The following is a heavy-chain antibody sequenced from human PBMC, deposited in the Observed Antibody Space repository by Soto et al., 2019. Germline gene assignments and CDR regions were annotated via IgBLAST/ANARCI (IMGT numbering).Heavy chain of an antibody. CDR1: GDSVSSNTAA. J-gene: IGHJ4*02. CDR3: ARGVAGSGFDL. D-gene: IGHD6-19*01. CDR2: TYYRSNWRH. Sequence: SQTLSLTCAISGDSVSSNTAAWNWIRSSPSRGLEWLGRTYYRSNWRHDYAVSVKSRITVNPDTSKNHLSLQLNSVTPDDTAVYYCARGVAGSGFDLWGEGTLGTVSS. V-gene: IGHV6-1*01.